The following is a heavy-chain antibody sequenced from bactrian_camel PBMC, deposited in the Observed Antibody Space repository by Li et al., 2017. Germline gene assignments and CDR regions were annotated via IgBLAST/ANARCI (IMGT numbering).Heavy chain of an antibody. CDR1: GFTFSSYS. CDR2: INSFTTT. V-gene: IGHV3S40*01. J-gene: IGHJ4*01. CDR3: VRYMENYAGDY. Sequence: VQLVESGGGLVQPGGSLRLSCAASGFTFSSYSMSWVRQAPGKGLEWVSTINSFTTTYYADSVKGRFTISRDNAKNTVYLQMNSLKPEDTAVYYCVRYMENYAGDYWGQGTQVTVS. D-gene: IGHD1*01.